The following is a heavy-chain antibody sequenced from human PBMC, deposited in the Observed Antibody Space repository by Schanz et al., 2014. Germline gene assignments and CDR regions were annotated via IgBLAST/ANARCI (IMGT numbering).Heavy chain of an antibody. J-gene: IGHJ5*02. CDR2: INPNSGGT. V-gene: IGHV1-2*06. Sequence: QVQLVQSGAEVKKPGASVKVSYKASGYTFTDYHIHWVRQAPGQGLEWMGRINPNSGGTNFAQKCQGRVTVTRDTSISTAYMELGSLRFDDTAVYYCAREGTIIRGLTGWFDPWGQGTLVTVSS. CDR1: GYTFTDYH. D-gene: IGHD3-10*01. CDR3: AREGTIIRGLTGWFDP.